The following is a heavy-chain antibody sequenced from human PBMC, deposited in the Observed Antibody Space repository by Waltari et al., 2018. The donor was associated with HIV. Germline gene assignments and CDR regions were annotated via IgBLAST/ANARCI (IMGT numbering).Heavy chain of an antibody. CDR2: IYYSGST. J-gene: IGHJ6*02. Sequence: QVQLQESGPGLVKPSQTLSLTCTVSGGSISSGGYYWSWIRQHPGKGLEWIGYIYYSGSTYYNPSLKSLVTISVDTSKNQFSLKLSSVTAADTAVYYCARGASNCSGGSCLSKGAYYGMDVWGQGTTVTVSS. CDR3: ARGASNCSGGSCLSKGAYYGMDV. D-gene: IGHD2-15*01. V-gene: IGHV4-31*01. CDR1: GGSISSGGYY.